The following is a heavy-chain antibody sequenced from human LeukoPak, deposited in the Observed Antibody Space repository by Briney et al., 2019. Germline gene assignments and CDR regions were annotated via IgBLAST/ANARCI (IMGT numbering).Heavy chain of an antibody. V-gene: IGHV3-23*01. CDR1: GFTFRNFA. D-gene: IGHD6-19*01. Sequence: GGSLRLSCAASGFTFRNFAMSWVRQAPGKGLEWVSGISGGGTSIYYADSVKGRFTISRDNSENTVYLQMNSLRAEDTAVYYCACQAGYSGGPFDNWGQGTLVTVSS. J-gene: IGHJ4*02. CDR3: ACQAGYSGGPFDN. CDR2: ISGGGTSI.